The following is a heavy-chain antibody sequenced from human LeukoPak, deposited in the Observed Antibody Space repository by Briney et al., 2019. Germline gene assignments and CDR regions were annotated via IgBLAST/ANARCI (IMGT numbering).Heavy chain of an antibody. Sequence: GASVKVSCKASGCTFRSYAISWVRQAPGQGLEWMGRIIPIFGTANYAQKFQGRVTITADKSTSTAYMELSSLRSEDTAVYYCASIYCGGECYSGPFDYWGQGTLVTVSS. CDR2: IIPIFGTA. CDR3: ASIYCGGECYSGPFDY. CDR1: GCTFRSYA. D-gene: IGHD2-21*01. V-gene: IGHV1-69*06. J-gene: IGHJ4*02.